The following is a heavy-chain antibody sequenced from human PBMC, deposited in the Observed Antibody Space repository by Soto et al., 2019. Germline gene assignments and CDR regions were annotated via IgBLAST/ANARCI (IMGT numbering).Heavy chain of an antibody. CDR3: SRGPGLEPVGAWFDY. V-gene: IGHV5-51*01. CDR1: GYCFPSYW. CDR2: IYPGDSDT. J-gene: IGHJ5*01. D-gene: IGHD1-1*01. Sequence: GESLKISCQGSGYCFPSYWIDWVRQMHGKGLAWTGSIYPGDSDTRYSPSFQGPVTISADTSISTAYLQWSSLKASDTALYHCSRGPGLEPVGAWFDYWGKGNLVTVCS.